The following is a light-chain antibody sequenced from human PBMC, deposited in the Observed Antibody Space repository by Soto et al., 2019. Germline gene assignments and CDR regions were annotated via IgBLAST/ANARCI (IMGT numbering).Light chain of an antibody. CDR1: QGIRTY. CDR2: AAS. J-gene: IGKJ3*01. V-gene: IGKV1-9*01. CDR3: QQLDSCPT. Sequence: DIQLTQSPSFLSASVGDRVTITCRASQGIRTYLAWYQQKPGKAPKLLIYAASTLQSGVPSRFSGSGSGTEFTLTISRLQPEDFATYYCQQLDSCPTFGPGTKVDIK.